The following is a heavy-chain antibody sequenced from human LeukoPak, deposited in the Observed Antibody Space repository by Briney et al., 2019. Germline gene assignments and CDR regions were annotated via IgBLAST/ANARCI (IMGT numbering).Heavy chain of an antibody. V-gene: IGHV1-46*01. D-gene: IGHD2-15*01. CDR3: AREEHGGYFDY. J-gene: IGHJ4*02. CDR1: GHTFTNYL. CDR2: INPSGTGT. Sequence: ASVTVSCKASGHTFTNYLLHWVRQAPGQGLEWMGLINPSGTGTNYAQKFRGRVTLTRDTSTTTVYMELSSLRSEDTAVYYCAREEHGGYFDYWGQGNPVTVSS.